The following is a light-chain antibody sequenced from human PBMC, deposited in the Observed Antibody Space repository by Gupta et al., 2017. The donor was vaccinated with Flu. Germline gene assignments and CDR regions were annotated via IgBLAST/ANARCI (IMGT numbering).Light chain of an antibody. CDR3: LHDYNLWT. CDR2: SAS. Sequence: AIQLTQSPSSLSASVGDRVTITCRQSKGIRNDLGWYQQKPGKTPKLLIYSASRLQSRVPSRVSGSGSGSNFTLTIIHLQAEDIETYYCLHDYNLWTFGPGTKVEIK. J-gene: IGKJ1*01. CDR1: KGIRND. V-gene: IGKV1-6*01.